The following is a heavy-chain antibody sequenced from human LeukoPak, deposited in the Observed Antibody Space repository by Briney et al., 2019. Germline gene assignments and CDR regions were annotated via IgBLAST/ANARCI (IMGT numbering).Heavy chain of an antibody. D-gene: IGHD1-1*01. J-gene: IGHJ4*02. CDR3: ARDRDKVLGDY. Sequence: GGSLRLSCAASGFTFNNAWMSWVRQAPGKGLEWVANIKQDGSEKYYVDSVKGRFTISRDNAKNSLYLQMNSLRAEDTAVYYCARDRDKVLGDYWGQGTLVTVSS. V-gene: IGHV3-7*01. CDR1: GFTFNNAW. CDR2: IKQDGSEK.